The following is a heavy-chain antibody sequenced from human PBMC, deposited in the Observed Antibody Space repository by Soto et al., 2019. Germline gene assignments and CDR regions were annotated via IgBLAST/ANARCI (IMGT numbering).Heavy chain of an antibody. D-gene: IGHD3-3*01. CDR2: ISYDGSNK. CDR3: ARDPVLSYEFWSGWYFDY. CDR1: GFTFSSYA. Sequence: QVQLVESGGGVVQPGRSLRLSCAASGFTFSSYAMYWVRQAPGKGLEWVAVISYDGSNKYYADSVKGRFTISRDNSKNTLYLQMNSLRAEDTAVYYCARDPVLSYEFWSGWYFDYWGQGTLVTVSS. J-gene: IGHJ4*02. V-gene: IGHV3-30-3*01.